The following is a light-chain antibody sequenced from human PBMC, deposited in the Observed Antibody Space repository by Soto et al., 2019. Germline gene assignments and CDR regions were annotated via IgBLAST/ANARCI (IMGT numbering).Light chain of an antibody. Sequence: IMMTQSPATLSVSPGEGATLSCRASQSVSSNLAWYQHKPGQAPRLLISGASTRATGIPARFSGSGSGTEFTLTISSLQSEDFAVYFCQQSGSSPLTFGGGTKVEIK. CDR2: GAS. J-gene: IGKJ4*01. CDR3: QQSGSSPLT. V-gene: IGKV3-15*01. CDR1: QSVSSN.